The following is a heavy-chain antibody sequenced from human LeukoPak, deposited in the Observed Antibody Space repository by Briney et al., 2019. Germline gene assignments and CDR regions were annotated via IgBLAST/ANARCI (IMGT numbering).Heavy chain of an antibody. CDR2: IIPIFGTA. CDR1: GGTFSSYA. Sequence: SVKVSCKASGGTFSSYAISWVRQALGQGLEWMGRIIPIFGTANYAQKFQGRVTITTDESTSTAYMELSSLRSEDTAVYYCAREAYNWNYFDYWGQGTLVTVSS. V-gene: IGHV1-69*05. CDR3: AREAYNWNYFDY. D-gene: IGHD1-20*01. J-gene: IGHJ4*02.